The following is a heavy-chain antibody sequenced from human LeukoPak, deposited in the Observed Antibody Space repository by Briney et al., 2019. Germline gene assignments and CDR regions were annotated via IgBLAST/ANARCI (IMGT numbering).Heavy chain of an antibody. J-gene: IGHJ3*02. Sequence: PGGSLRLSCAASGFTFSSYAMHWVRQAPGKGLEWVAVISYDGSNKYYADSVKGRFTISRDNSKNTLYLQMNSLRAEDTAVYYCAREETQSRMASAFDIWGQGTMVTVSS. CDR1: GFTFSSYA. CDR2: ISYDGSNK. D-gene: IGHD5-24*01. CDR3: AREETQSRMASAFDI. V-gene: IGHV3-30-3*01.